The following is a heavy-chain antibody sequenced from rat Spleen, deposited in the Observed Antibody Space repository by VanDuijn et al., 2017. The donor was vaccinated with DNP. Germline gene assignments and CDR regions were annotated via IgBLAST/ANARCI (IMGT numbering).Heavy chain of an antibody. CDR1: GFTFSDYN. Sequence: EVQLVESGGGLVQPGRSLKLSCAASGFTFSDYNMAWVRQAPKKGLEWVATISYDGSRTYYRDSVKGRFTISSDNAKSTLYLQMDSLRSEDTATYYCTRLILRVWGAMDAWGQGTSVTVSS. CDR2: ISYDGSRT. J-gene: IGHJ4*01. D-gene: IGHD1-7*01. CDR3: TRLILRVWGAMDA. V-gene: IGHV5-7*01.